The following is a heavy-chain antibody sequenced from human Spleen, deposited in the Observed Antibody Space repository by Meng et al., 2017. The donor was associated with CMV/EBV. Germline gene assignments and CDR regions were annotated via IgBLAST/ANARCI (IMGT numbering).Heavy chain of an antibody. CDR1: GFTFSSYA. CDR2: IRFDGTNK. Sequence: GESMKISCAASGFTFSSYAMHWVRQAPGKGLEWVANIRFDGTNKYHADSVKGRFTISRDNSKNTLYLQMNSLRAEDTAVYYCARSNYYGSGSYSPPNYWGQGTLVTVSS. D-gene: IGHD3-10*01. J-gene: IGHJ4*02. V-gene: IGHV3-30*02. CDR3: ARSNYYGSGSYSPPNY.